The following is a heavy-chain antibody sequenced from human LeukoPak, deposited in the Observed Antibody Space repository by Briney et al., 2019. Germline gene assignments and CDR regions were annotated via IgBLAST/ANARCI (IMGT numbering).Heavy chain of an antibody. CDR1: GGSISSGGYY. Sequence: SETLSLTCTVSGGSISSGGYYWSWIRQHPGKGLEWIGYIYYSGSTYYNPSLKSRVTISVDTSKNQFSLKLSSVTAADTAVYYCARARIVVVPAGNPFFDYRGQGTLVTVSS. J-gene: IGHJ4*02. D-gene: IGHD2-2*01. CDR3: ARARIVVVPAGNPFFDY. CDR2: IYYSGST. V-gene: IGHV4-31*03.